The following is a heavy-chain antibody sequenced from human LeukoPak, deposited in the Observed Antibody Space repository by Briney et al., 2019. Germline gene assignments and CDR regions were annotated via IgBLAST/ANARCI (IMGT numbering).Heavy chain of an antibody. V-gene: IGHV3-64*01. Sequence: PGGSLRLSCVASGFIFSSYGMHWVRQAPGKGLEYVSGITGNGGSTYYGNSVKGRFTISRDNSKNTLYLQMGSLRAEDMAVYYCARGGYCSSTSCYVDDWGQGTLVTVSS. J-gene: IGHJ4*02. CDR1: GFIFSSYG. CDR2: ITGNGGST. D-gene: IGHD2-2*01. CDR3: ARGGYCSSTSCYVDD.